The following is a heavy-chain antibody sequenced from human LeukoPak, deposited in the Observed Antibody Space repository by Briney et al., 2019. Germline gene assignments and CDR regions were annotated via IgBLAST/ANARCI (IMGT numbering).Heavy chain of an antibody. CDR1: GFTFSSYG. Sequence: PGRSLRLSCAASGFTFSSYGMHWVRQAPGKGLEWVAVISYDGSNKYYADSVKGRFTIYRDNSKNTLYLQMNSLRAEDTAVYYCAKPMDYDILTGNDAFDIWGQGTMVTVSS. CDR2: ISYDGSNK. D-gene: IGHD3-9*01. V-gene: IGHV3-30*18. CDR3: AKPMDYDILTGNDAFDI. J-gene: IGHJ3*02.